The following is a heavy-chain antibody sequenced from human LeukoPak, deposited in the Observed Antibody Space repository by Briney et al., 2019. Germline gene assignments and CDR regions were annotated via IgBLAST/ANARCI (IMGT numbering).Heavy chain of an antibody. CDR2: INYSGST. V-gene: IGHV4-59*01. CDR3: ARIPPRRTHGKGGAFDI. CDR1: GGSISTDY. D-gene: IGHD1/OR15-1a*01. Sequence: KASETLSLTCTVSGGSISTDYWSWIRQPPGKGLEWIGYINYSGSTYYNPSLRSRVTISVDVSTNQLSLTLTSVTDADTALYYCARIPPRRTHGKGGAFDIWGQGTLVSVHS. J-gene: IGHJ3*02.